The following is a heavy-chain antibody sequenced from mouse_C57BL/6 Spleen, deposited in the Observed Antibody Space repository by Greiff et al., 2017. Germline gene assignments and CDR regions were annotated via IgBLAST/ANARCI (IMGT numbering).Heavy chain of an antibody. CDR1: GYTFTSYW. V-gene: IGHV1-53*01. CDR2: INPSNGGT. D-gene: IGHD1-1*01. J-gene: IGHJ1*03. CDR3: ARSGYYYGPYWYFDV. Sequence: QVQLQQPGTELVKPGASVKLSCKASGYTFTSYWMHWVKQRPGQGLEWIGNINPSNGGTNYNEKFKSKATLTVDKSSSTAYMQLSSLTSEDSAVYYCARSGYYYGPYWYFDVWGTGTTGTVSS.